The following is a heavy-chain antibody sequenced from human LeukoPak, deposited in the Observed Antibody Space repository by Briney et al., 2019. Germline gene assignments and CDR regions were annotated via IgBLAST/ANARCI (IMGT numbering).Heavy chain of an antibody. J-gene: IGHJ4*02. CDR2: INSDGSST. CDR1: GFAFSSYW. CDR3: VRFDSSGHYYYFDY. V-gene: IGHV3-74*01. D-gene: IGHD3-22*01. Sequence: GGSLRLSCAASGFAFSSYWMHWVRQAPGKGLVWVSRINSDGSSTTYADSVRGRFTISRDNAKNTLYVQMNSLRAEDTAVYYCVRFDSSGHYYYFDYWGQGTLVTVSS.